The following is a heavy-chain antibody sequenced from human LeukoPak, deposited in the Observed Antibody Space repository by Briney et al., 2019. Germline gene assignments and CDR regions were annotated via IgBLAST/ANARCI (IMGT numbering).Heavy chain of an antibody. CDR2: INPNSGGT. CDR3: ARSIAAAAKSDY. J-gene: IGHJ4*02. D-gene: IGHD6-13*01. V-gene: IGHV1-2*02. Sequence: VASVKVSCKASGYTFTGYYMHWVRQAPGQGLEWMGWINPNSGGTNYAQKFQGRVTMTRDTSISTAYMELSRLRSDDTAVYYCARSIAAAAKSDYWGQGTLVTVSS. CDR1: GYTFTGYY.